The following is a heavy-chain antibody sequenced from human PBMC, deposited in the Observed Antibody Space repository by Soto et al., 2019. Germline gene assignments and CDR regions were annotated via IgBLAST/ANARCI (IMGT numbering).Heavy chain of an antibody. V-gene: IGHV3-74*03. CDR2: INSDGTMT. D-gene: IGHD4-17*01. J-gene: IGHJ4*02. CDR3: ASRNYGDYSGDY. Sequence: QPGGSLRLSCAASGFTFSTYWMHWVRQAPGKGLVWVSRINSDGTMTMYADSVKGRFTISRDNAKNTVYLQMNSLRAEDTAVYYCASRNYGDYSGDYWGQGTLVTVSS. CDR1: GFTFSTYW.